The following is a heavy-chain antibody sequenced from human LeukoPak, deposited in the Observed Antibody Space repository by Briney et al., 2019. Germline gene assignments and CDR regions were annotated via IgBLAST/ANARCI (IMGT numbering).Heavy chain of an antibody. D-gene: IGHD3-10*01. J-gene: IGHJ6*02. V-gene: IGHV4-4*07. CDR3: ATTMVRGAARRNYYYYGMDV. CDR2: IYTSGST. Sequence: SETLSLTCTVSGGSISSYYWSWIRQPAGKGLEWIGRIYTSGSTNYNPSLKSRVTMSVDTSKNQFSLKLSSVTVADTAVYYCATTMVRGAARRNYYYYGMDVWGQGTTVTVSS. CDR1: GGSISSYY.